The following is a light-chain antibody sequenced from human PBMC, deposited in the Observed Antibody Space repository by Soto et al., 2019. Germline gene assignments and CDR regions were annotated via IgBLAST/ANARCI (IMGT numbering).Light chain of an antibody. CDR3: SSYRSSSTLYV. J-gene: IGLJ1*01. CDR1: SSDVGGYNY. V-gene: IGLV2-14*01. CDR2: EVS. Sequence: QSALTQPASVSGSPGQSITISCTGTSSDVGGYNYVSWYQQYPGKAPKLMIYEVSDRPSGVSDRFSGSKSGNTASLTISGLQAEDEADYYCSSYRSSSTLYVFGTGIKLTVL.